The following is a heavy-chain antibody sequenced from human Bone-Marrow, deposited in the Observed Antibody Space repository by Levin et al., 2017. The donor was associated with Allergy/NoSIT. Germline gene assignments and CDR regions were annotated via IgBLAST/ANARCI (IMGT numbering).Heavy chain of an antibody. J-gene: IGHJ4*02. CDR3: AALRREGIYSSSPAFDY. CDR2: ISGSGGST. D-gene: IGHD6-6*01. Sequence: PGGSLRLSCAASGFTFSSYAMSWVRQAPGKGLEWVSAISGSGGSTYYADSVKGRFTISRDNSKNTLYLQMNSLRAEDTAVYYCAALRREGIYSSSPAFDYWAREPWSPSPQ. V-gene: IGHV3-23*01. CDR1: GFTFSSYA.